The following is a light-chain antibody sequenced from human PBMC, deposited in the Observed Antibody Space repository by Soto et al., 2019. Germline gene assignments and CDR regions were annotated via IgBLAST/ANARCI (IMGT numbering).Light chain of an antibody. CDR1: QNIAYY. J-gene: IGKJ2*01. CDR3: QQSSNSPMYT. V-gene: IGKV1-39*01. Sequence: DIQMIQSPSSLSASVGDRVSITCRASQNIAYYLNWFQQKPGKAPKLLIYGAISLQSGVPSRFSCNGSGTDFTLTISSLQPEDSATYYCQQSSNSPMYTFGQGTK. CDR2: GAI.